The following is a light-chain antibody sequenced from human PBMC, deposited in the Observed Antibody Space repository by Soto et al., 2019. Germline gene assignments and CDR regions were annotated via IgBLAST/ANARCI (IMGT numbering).Light chain of an antibody. Sequence: DIQMTQSPSSVSASVGDRVTITCRAGQGISSWLAWYQQKPGKAPQLLISAPSIWQSGVPSSFVRRGSRTDFTLTISSLPPEDFPTYYCHQANSFPPTFGQGTKVEIK. CDR2: APS. J-gene: IGKJ1*01. CDR3: HQANSFPPT. CDR1: QGISSW. V-gene: IGKV1-12*01.